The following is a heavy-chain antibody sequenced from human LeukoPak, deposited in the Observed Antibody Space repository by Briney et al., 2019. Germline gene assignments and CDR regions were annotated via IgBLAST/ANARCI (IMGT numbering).Heavy chain of an antibody. Sequence: GRSLRLSCAASGFTFDDYAMHWVRQAPGKGLEWVSGISWNSGSIGYADSVKGRFTISRDNAKNSLYLQMNSLRAEDMALYYCAKDMSATNSGSSYFDYWGQGTLVTVSS. CDR3: AKDMSATNSGSSYFDY. D-gene: IGHD1-26*01. J-gene: IGHJ4*02. CDR1: GFTFDDYA. CDR2: ISWNSGSI. V-gene: IGHV3-9*03.